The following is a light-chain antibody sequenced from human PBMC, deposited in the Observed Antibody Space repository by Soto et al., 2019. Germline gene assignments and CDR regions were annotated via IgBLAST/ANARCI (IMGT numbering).Light chain of an antibody. V-gene: IGKV1-12*01. J-gene: IGKJ5*01. Sequence: DIRMTQSPSSVSASVGDRVTITCRASQGISSWLAWYQQKPGKAPKLLIYAASSLQSGVPSRFSGSGSGTDFTLTITRLEPEDSAVYYCQQYGGSPITFGLGTRLEIK. CDR2: AAS. CDR1: QGISSW. CDR3: QQYGGSPIT.